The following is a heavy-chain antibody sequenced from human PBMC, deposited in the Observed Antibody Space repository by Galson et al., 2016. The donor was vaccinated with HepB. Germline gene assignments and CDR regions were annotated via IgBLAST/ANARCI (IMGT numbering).Heavy chain of an antibody. CDR2: IYYSGRT. V-gene: IGHV4-59*01. CDR3: ARDDSGGWYGFHYGMDV. Sequence: ETLSLTCTVSGASISGYYLSWIRQPPGKGLEWIGYIYYSGRTNYKPSLKSRFTISVDTSKNQFPLKLSSVTAADTAVYYCARDDSGGWYGFHYGMDVWGQGTTVTVSS. D-gene: IGHD6-19*01. J-gene: IGHJ6*02. CDR1: GASISGYY.